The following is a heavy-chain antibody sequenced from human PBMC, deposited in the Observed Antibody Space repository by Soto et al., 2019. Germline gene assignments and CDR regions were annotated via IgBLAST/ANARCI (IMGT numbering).Heavy chain of an antibody. CDR2: IYHSGST. Sequence: SETLSLTCAVSGGSISSGGYSWSWIRQPPGKGLEWIGYIYHSGSTYCNPSLKSRVTISVDRSKNQFSLKLSSVTAADTAVYYCARGDCGGDCSDAFDIWGQGTMVTVSS. V-gene: IGHV4-30-2*01. CDR1: GGSISSGGYS. D-gene: IGHD2-21*02. CDR3: ARGDCGGDCSDAFDI. J-gene: IGHJ3*02.